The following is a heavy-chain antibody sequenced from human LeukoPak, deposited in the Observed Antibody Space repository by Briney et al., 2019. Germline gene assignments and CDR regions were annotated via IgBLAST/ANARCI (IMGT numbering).Heavy chain of an antibody. V-gene: IGHV4-4*07. CDR2: IYTSGST. CDR3: ARDRSGRENYYYYMDV. J-gene: IGHJ6*03. Sequence: SETLSLTCTVSGGSISSYYWSWIRQPAGKGLEWIWRIYTSGSTNYNPSLKSRVTMSVDTSKNQFSLKLSSVTAADTAVYYCARDRSGRENYYYYMDVWGKGTTVTVSS. CDR1: GGSISSYY.